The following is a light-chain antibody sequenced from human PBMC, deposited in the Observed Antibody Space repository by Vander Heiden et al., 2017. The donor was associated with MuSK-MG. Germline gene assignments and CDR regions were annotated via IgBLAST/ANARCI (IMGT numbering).Light chain of an antibody. CDR3: GRGV. V-gene: IGLV1-51*01. J-gene: IGLJ3*02. CDR2: DNN. Sequence: HSVLTQPPSVSAAPGQKVTSSCSGSSSNIGNNYVSWYQQLPGTAPKLLIYDNNKRPSGIPDRFSGSKSGTSATLGITGLQTGDEADEYCGRGVFGGGTKLTVL. CDR1: SSNIGNNY.